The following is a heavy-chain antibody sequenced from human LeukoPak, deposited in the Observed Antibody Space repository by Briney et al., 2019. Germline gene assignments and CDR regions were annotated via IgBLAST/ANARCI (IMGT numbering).Heavy chain of an antibody. CDR2: IGGSDTNT. CDR3: AKPMVVTAIFPDFDY. CDR1: GFTFSSYA. Sequence: GGSLRLSCAASGFTFSSYAMSWVRQAPGKGLEWVSTIGGSDTNTYYADSVKGRFSISRDNAKNTLYLRMYSLRAEDTAVYYCAKPMVVTAIFPDFDYWGQGTPVTVSS. J-gene: IGHJ4*02. V-gene: IGHV3-23*01. D-gene: IGHD2-21*02.